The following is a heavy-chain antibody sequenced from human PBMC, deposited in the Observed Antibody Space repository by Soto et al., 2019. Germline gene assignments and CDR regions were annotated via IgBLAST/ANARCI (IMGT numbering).Heavy chain of an antibody. J-gene: IGHJ4*02. CDR3: TRDQASSSAV. CDR2: VNSDGSIT. CDR1: GFDLSNAL. Sequence: GGSLKLSCAGSGFDLSNALVPGVRQVPGKGLVWISHVNSDGSITTYADSVKGRFTISRDNAKNTVDLQMNSLRVEDTAIYYCTRDQASSSAVWGQGILVTVSS. V-gene: IGHV3-74*01. D-gene: IGHD2-15*01.